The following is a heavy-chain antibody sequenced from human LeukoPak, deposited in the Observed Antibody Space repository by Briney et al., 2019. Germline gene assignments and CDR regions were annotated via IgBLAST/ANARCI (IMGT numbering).Heavy chain of an antibody. V-gene: IGHV4-59*01. J-gene: IGHJ5*02. CDR2: IYYIGRT. D-gene: IGHD3-10*01. Sequence: PSETLSLTCTVSGGSISSYYWSWIRPPPGKGLGWVGYIYYIGRTHYNPSLKSGVTISLDTPKNQFQLQLSAVTAAETAVYYCARRGSSSGKNNCFDPWGQGTLVTVSS. CDR1: GGSISSYY. CDR3: ARRGSSSGKNNCFDP.